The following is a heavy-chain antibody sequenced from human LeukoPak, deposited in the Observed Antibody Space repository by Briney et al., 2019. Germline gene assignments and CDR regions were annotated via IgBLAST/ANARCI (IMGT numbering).Heavy chain of an antibody. Sequence: GASVKVSCKASGYTFTGYYMHWVRQAPGQGLEWLGWLNPNSGGASYPQRFQGRVTMTRDTSTSTAYMELSSLRSDDTAMYYCARGAEWYYDSSTYRLFDYWGQGTLVTVSS. CDR2: LNPNSGGA. CDR1: GYTFTGYY. D-gene: IGHD3-22*01. CDR3: ARGAEWYYDSSTYRLFDY. V-gene: IGHV1-2*02. J-gene: IGHJ4*02.